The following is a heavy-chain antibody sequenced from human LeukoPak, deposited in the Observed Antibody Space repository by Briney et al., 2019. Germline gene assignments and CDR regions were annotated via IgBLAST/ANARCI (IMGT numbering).Heavy chain of an antibody. D-gene: IGHD3-9*01. V-gene: IGHV3-30*02. CDR2: IRYDGSNK. Sequence: GGSLRLSCAASGFTFSSYGMHWVRQAPGKGLEWVAFIRYDGSNKYYADSVKGRFTISRDNSKNTLYLQMNSLRAEDTAVYYCARVGDKYYDILTGSNWFDPWGQGTLVTVSS. CDR1: GFTFSSYG. J-gene: IGHJ5*02. CDR3: ARVGDKYYDILTGSNWFDP.